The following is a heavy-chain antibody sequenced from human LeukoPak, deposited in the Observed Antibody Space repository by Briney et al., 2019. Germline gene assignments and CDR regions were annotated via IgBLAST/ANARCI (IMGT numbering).Heavy chain of an antibody. D-gene: IGHD5-12*01. CDR1: GGTFSSYA. CDR2: IIPIFGTA. Sequence: SVKVSCKASGGTFSSYAISWVRQAPGQGLEWMGGIIPIFGTANYAQKFQGRVTITADKSTSTAYMELSRLKSDDTAVYYCARTNGGYEYNWGQGTRVIVSS. J-gene: IGHJ4*02. V-gene: IGHV1-69*06. CDR3: ARTNGGYEYN.